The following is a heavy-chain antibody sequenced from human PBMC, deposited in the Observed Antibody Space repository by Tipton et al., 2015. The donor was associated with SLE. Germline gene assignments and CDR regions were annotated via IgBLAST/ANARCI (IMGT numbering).Heavy chain of an antibody. D-gene: IGHD2-15*01. Sequence: TLSLTCTVSGGSINDYYWSWIRQPPGKGLEWIGEINHSGSTNYNPSLKSRVTISVDTSKNQFSLKLSSVTAADTAVYYCARQQEDTEDYNGMDVWGQGTTVTVSS. CDR1: GGSINDYY. CDR3: ARQQEDTEDYNGMDV. CDR2: INHSGST. V-gene: IGHV4-34*01. J-gene: IGHJ6*02.